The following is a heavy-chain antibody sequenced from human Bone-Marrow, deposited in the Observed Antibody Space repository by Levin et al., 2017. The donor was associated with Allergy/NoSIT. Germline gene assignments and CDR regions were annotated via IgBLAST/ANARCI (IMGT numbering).Heavy chain of an antibody. Sequence: ASVKVSCTASGYKFTSYLIHWVRQAPGQGLEWMGWIHGGTGAVKYSEKLQGRVTITRDTSATTAYMELSSLRSEDTAFYYCARMGFGEWGQGTLVIVSS. CDR3: ARMGFGE. CDR2: IHGGTGAV. CDR1: GYKFTSYL. V-gene: IGHV1-3*01. J-gene: IGHJ4*02. D-gene: IGHD3-10*01.